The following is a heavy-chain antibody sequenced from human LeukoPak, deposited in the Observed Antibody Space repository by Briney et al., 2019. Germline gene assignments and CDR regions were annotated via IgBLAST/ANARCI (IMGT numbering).Heavy chain of an antibody. CDR2: ISYDGSIK. CDR3: AKDAAGYSYGPYYFDY. Sequence: GGSLRLSCVASGFTFSSYGMHWVRQVPGKGLEWVAVISYDGSIKLYADTVKGRFTISRDNSKNTLYLQMNSLRAEDTAVYYCAKDAAGYSYGPYYFDYWGQGTLVTVSS. V-gene: IGHV3-30*18. D-gene: IGHD5-18*01. CDR1: GFTFSSYG. J-gene: IGHJ4*02.